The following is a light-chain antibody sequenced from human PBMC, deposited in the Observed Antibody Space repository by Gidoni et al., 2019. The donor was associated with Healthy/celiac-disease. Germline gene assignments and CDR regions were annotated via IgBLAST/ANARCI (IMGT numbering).Light chain of an antibody. J-gene: IGKJ3*01. Sequence: EIVMTQSPATLSVSPGERATISCRASQSVSSNLAWYQQKPGQAPRLLIYVASTRATGIPARFSGSGSGTEFTLTISSLQSEDFAVYYCQQYNNWPTFGPGTKVDIK. V-gene: IGKV3-15*01. CDR3: QQYNNWPT. CDR2: VAS. CDR1: QSVSSN.